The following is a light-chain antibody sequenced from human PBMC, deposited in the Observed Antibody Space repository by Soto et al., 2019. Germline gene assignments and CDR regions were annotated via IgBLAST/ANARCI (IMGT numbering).Light chain of an antibody. J-gene: IGLJ1*01. Sequence: QSDLAQPASVSGSPGQSITISCTGTSSDVGRYNYVSWYQQHPGKAPKLTIYDVSSRPSGVSSRFSGSKSGNTASLTISGLQAEDEADYYCGSFTSSSTYVFGTGTKLTVL. CDR2: DVS. CDR3: GSFTSSSTYV. CDR1: SSDVGRYNY. V-gene: IGLV2-14*03.